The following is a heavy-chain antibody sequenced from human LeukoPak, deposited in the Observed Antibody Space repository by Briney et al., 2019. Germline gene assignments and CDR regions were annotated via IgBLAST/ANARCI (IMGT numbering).Heavy chain of an antibody. CDR2: ISYDGSNK. CDR1: GFTFSSYA. V-gene: IGHV3-30-3*01. CDR3: ARDRTLDYYVSSGYYCGYFDY. Sequence: PGRSLRLSCAASGFTFSSYAMHWVRQAPGKGLEWVAVISYDGSNKYYADSVKGRFTISRDNSKNTLYLQMNSLRAEDTAVYYCARDRTLDYYVSSGYYCGYFDYWGQGTLVTVSS. D-gene: IGHD3-22*01. J-gene: IGHJ4*02.